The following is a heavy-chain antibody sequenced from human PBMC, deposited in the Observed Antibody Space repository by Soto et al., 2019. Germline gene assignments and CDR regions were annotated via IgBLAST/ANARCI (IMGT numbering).Heavy chain of an antibody. V-gene: IGHV4-34*01. D-gene: IGHD2-21*02. CDR3: ARGRGDSRYYYYYYGMDV. CDR1: DGSFSGYY. Sequence: QVQLQQWGAGLLKPSETLSLTCAVYDGSFSGYYWSWIRQPPGKGLEWIGEINHSGSTNYNPSLKSRVTISVDTSKNQFSLKLSSVTAADTAVYYCARGRGDSRYYYYYYGMDVWGQGTTVTVSS. CDR2: INHSGST. J-gene: IGHJ6*02.